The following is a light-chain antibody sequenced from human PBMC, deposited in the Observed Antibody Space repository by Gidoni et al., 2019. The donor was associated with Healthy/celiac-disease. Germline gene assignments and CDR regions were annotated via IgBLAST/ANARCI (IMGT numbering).Light chain of an antibody. Sequence: EIVFTQSPATLSLSPGERATLSCRASQSVSSYLAWYQQKPGQAPRLLIYDASNRATCIPARFSGSGSGTDFTLTISSLEPEDFAVYYCQQRSNWPRTFGQGTKVEIK. CDR2: DAS. J-gene: IGKJ1*01. V-gene: IGKV3-11*01. CDR1: QSVSSY. CDR3: QQRSNWPRT.